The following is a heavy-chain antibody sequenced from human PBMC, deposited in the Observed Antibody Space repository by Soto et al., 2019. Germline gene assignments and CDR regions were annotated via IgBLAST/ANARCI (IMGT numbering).Heavy chain of an antibody. D-gene: IGHD3-10*01. J-gene: IGHJ6*04. CDR1: GFTLSGRS. CDR2: IDNAGTDS. CDR3: ARGWFGPDV. Sequence: EVQLVESGGGLVQPGGSLRLSCAASGFTLSGRSMHWVRQAPGKGLAWVSGIDNAGTDSTYADSVKGRFTSSRDNAKNMLYLQMNSLRVEDTAVYYCARGWFGPDVWGKGTTVTVSS. V-gene: IGHV3-74*01.